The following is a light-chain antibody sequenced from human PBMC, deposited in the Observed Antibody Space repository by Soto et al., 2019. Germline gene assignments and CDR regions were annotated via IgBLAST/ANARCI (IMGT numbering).Light chain of an antibody. Sequence: DIQLTQSPIALSASVGDRVTITCRASQSIRSWLAWYQQKPGKAPNLLIYKASTLQRGVPLRFSGSESGTEFTLTISSLQPDDLAIYYCQQYYSYPRTFGQGTKVELK. CDR2: KAS. V-gene: IGKV1-5*03. CDR3: QQYYSYPRT. J-gene: IGKJ1*01. CDR1: QSIRSW.